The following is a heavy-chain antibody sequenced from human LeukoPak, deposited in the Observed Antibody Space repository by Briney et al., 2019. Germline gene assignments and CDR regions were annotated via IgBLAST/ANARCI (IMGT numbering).Heavy chain of an antibody. J-gene: IGHJ4*02. D-gene: IGHD6-13*01. V-gene: IGHV4-39*01. CDR1: GGSISSSSYY. CDR3: ARVQQLVADY. CDR2: IYYSGST. Sequence: SETLSLTCTVSGGSISSSSYYWGWIRQPPGKGLEWIGSIYYSGSTYYNPSLKSRVTISVDTSKNQFSLKLSSVTAADTAVYYCARVQQLVADYWGQGTLVTVSS.